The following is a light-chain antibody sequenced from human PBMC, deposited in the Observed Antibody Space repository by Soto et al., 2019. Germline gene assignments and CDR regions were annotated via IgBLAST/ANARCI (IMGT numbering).Light chain of an antibody. V-gene: IGKV1-5*03. CDR3: QQYSSNPLS. CDR2: KAS. Sequence: DIQMIQSPSTLSASVGDRVTITCRASQSVSSWLAWYQQKPGEVPKLLIYKASSLESGVPSRFSGSGSGTESTLTISSLQPDDFVTDYCQQYSSNPLSVGGGTKVEIK. J-gene: IGKJ4*01. CDR1: QSVSSW.